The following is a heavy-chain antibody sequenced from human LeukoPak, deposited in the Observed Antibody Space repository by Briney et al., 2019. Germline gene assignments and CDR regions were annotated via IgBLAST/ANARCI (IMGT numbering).Heavy chain of an antibody. D-gene: IGHD7-27*01. CDR3: ARGPPNWGYDY. Sequence: GASVKVSFKASGYTFTSYDFNWVRQATGQGLEWMGWMSPNSGNTGYAQKFQGRVTMTRNTSMSTAYMELSSLRSEDTAVYYCARGPPNWGYDYWGQGTLVTVSS. CDR1: GYTFTSYD. CDR2: MSPNSGNT. V-gene: IGHV1-8*01. J-gene: IGHJ4*02.